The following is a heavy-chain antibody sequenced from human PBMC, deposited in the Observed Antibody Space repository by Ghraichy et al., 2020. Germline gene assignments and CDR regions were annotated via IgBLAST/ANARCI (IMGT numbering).Heavy chain of an antibody. CDR2: INNGVST. Sequence: ETLYLTCAASGFTVSSNYLSWVRQAPGKGLEWVALINNGVSTFYADSVKGRFTISRDNSKNTLYLQMNSLRAEDTAVYYCARTPIVGATGAWGQGKMVTVSS. J-gene: IGHJ3*01. V-gene: IGHV3-66*01. D-gene: IGHD1-26*01. CDR3: ARTPIVGATGA. CDR1: GFTVSSNY.